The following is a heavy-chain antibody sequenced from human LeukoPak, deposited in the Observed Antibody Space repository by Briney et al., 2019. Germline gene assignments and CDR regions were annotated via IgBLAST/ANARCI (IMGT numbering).Heavy chain of an antibody. CDR1: GYSFSDYW. J-gene: IGHJ6*02. CDR2: IFPGDFDI. V-gene: IGHV5-51*01. D-gene: IGHD2-8*02. Sequence: GESLKISCTGSGYSFSDYWIGWVRQMPGKGLELLGIIFPGDFDIKYSPSFQGQVTISADRSINTAYLQWSSLKASDSAKYYCARHGLRGCTGGRCFTSFYYYGMNVWGLGTTVTVSS. CDR3: ARHGLRGCTGGRCFTSFYYYGMNV.